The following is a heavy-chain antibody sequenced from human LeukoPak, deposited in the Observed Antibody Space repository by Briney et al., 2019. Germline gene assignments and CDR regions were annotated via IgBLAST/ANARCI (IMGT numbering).Heavy chain of an antibody. Sequence: PGGSLRLSCTASGFTFGDYAMSWVRQAPGKGLEWVGFIRSKAYGGTTEYAASVKGRFTISRDDSKSIAYLQMNSLKTEDTAVYYCTRGDSGSYYSGEFDYWGQGTLVTVSS. CDR2: IRSKAYGGTT. V-gene: IGHV3-49*04. J-gene: IGHJ4*02. D-gene: IGHD1-26*01. CDR1: GFTFGDYA. CDR3: TRGDSGSYYSGEFDY.